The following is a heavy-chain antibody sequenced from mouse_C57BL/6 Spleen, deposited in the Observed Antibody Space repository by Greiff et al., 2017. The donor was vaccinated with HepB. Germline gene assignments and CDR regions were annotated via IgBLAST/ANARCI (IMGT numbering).Heavy chain of an antibody. D-gene: IGHD1-1*01. CDR1: GYTFTSYG. CDR3: AGIYYGSSPYFDY. Sequence: VQRVESGAELARPGASVKLSCKASGYTFTSYGISWVKQRTGQGLEWIGEIYPRSGNTYYNEKFKGKATLTADKSSSTAYMELRSLTSEDSAVYFCAGIYYGSSPYFDYWGQGTTLTVSS. CDR2: IYPRSGNT. V-gene: IGHV1-81*01. J-gene: IGHJ2*01.